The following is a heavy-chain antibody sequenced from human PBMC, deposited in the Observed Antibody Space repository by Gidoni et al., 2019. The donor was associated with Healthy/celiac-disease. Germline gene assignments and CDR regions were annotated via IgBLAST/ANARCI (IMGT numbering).Heavy chain of an antibody. Sequence: EVQLVESGGGLAQPGGSLRLSCAASGFTLSRSWMSWVRQAPGKGLEWVANIKEDGSEKCYVDSVKGRFTISRDNAKSSLYLQMNSLRAGDTAVYYCARSGAALYYYYGMDVWGQGTTVTVSS. V-gene: IGHV3-7*01. CDR3: ARSGAALYYYYGMDV. CDR1: GFTLSRSW. D-gene: IGHD6-6*01. J-gene: IGHJ6*02. CDR2: IKEDGSEK.